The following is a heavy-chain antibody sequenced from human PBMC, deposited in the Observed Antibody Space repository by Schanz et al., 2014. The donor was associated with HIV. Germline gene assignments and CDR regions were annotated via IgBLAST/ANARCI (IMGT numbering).Heavy chain of an antibody. Sequence: GQLVGSGGGVGQPGRSLKLSCVASGFNVNNYGMQWGRQPPGKGVGGGEVVWDNGRNIYYADSVKGRFTISRDNSKNTLYLQMNSLRAEDTAVYYCARDAVLYSGSYGVFDCWGQGTPVTVS. CDR3: ARDAVLYSGSYGVFDC. V-gene: IGHV3-33*01. CDR2: VWDNGRNI. D-gene: IGHD1-26*01. CDR1: GFNVNNYG. J-gene: IGHJ4*02.